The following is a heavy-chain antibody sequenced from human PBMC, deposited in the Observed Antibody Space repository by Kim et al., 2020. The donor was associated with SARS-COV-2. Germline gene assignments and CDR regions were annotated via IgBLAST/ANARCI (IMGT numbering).Heavy chain of an antibody. CDR1: GFTFSSYW. D-gene: IGHD3-10*01. Sequence: GGSLRLSCAASGFTFSSYWMHWVRQAPGKGLVWVSRINSDGSSTSYADSVKGRFTISRDNAKNTLYLQMNSLRAEDTAVYYCARDLGLYGSGRSRGMDVWGQGTTVTVSS. J-gene: IGHJ6*02. V-gene: IGHV3-74*01. CDR3: ARDLGLYGSGRSRGMDV. CDR2: INSDGSST.